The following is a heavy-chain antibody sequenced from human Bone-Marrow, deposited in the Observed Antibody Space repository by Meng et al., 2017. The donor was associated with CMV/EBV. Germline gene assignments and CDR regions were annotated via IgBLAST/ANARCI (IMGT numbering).Heavy chain of an antibody. D-gene: IGHD6-19*01. V-gene: IGHV3-30-3*01. CDR2: ISYDGSNK. Sequence: QGALVGAGGGVVQPGRSLGLSCAASGFTFSSYAMHWVRQAPGKGLEWVAVISYDGSNKYYADSVKGRFTISRDNSKNTLYLQMNSLRAEDTAVYYCARDPSTGYFDYWGQGTLVTVSS. J-gene: IGHJ4*02. CDR3: ARDPSTGYFDY. CDR1: GFTFSSYA.